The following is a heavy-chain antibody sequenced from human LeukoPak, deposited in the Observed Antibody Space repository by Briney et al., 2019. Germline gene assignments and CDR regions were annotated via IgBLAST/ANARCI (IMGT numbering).Heavy chain of an antibody. J-gene: IGHJ3*02. CDR1: GFTFSSYG. CDR2: IWYDGSNK. D-gene: IGHD2-15*01. Sequence: GGSLRLSCAASGFTFSSYGMHWVRQAPGKGLEWVAVIWYDGSNKYYADSVKGRFTISRDNSKNTLNLQMNSLRAEDTAVYYCARDDRYWRGHAFDIWGQGTMVTVSS. CDR3: ARDDRYWRGHAFDI. V-gene: IGHV3-33*01.